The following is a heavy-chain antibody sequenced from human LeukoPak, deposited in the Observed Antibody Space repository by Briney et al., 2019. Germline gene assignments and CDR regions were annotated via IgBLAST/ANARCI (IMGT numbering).Heavy chain of an antibody. V-gene: IGHV3-23*01. CDR2: ISGSGGST. J-gene: IGHJ6*02. D-gene: IGHD3-9*01. Sequence: GGSLRLSCAASGFTFSSYAMSWVRQAPGKGLEWVSAISGSGGSTYYADSVKGRFTISRDNSKNTLYLQMNSLRAEDTAVYYCAKDQYDILTGYYLSVDCYYYGMDVWGQGTTVTVSS. CDR3: AKDQYDILTGYYLSVDCYYYGMDV. CDR1: GFTFSSYA.